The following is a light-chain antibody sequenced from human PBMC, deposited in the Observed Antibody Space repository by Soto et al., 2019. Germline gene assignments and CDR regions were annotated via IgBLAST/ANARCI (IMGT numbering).Light chain of an antibody. CDR1: QSISSW. Sequence: DIQITQSPSTLSASVGYRVTITFRASQSISSWLAWYQQKPGKAPKLLIYDASSLESGVPSRFSGSGSGTEFTLTISSLQPDDFATYYCQQYNSYWTFGKGTKVDIK. J-gene: IGKJ1*01. V-gene: IGKV1-5*01. CDR2: DAS. CDR3: QQYNSYWT.